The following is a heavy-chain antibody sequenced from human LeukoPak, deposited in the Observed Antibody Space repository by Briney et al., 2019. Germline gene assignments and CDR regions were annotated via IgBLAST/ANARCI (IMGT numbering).Heavy chain of an antibody. CDR2: MWYDGSNK. V-gene: IGHV3-33*01. Sequence: GGSLRLSCAASGFTFSSYGMHWVRQAPGKGLEWGAVMWYDGSNKYYADSVKGRFTISRDNSKNTLYLQMNSLRAEDTAVYYCAREISSYYFDYWGQGTLVTVSS. D-gene: IGHD2-15*01. CDR1: GFTFSSYG. J-gene: IGHJ4*02. CDR3: AREISSYYFDY.